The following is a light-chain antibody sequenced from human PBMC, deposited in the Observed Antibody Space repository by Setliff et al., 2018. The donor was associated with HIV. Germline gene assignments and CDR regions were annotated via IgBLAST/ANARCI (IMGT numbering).Light chain of an antibody. V-gene: IGLV7-43*01. J-gene: IGLJ1*01. CDR1: TGAVASSYY. Sequence: QAVVTQEPSLTVSPGGTVTLTCASSTGAVASSYYPSWFQQKPGQAPRPLIYYTNNRHSWTPARISGSLLGGKAAFTLSNVQPEDEAEYYCLLFFANDYFFGSGTKVTVL. CDR3: LLFFANDYF. CDR2: YTN.